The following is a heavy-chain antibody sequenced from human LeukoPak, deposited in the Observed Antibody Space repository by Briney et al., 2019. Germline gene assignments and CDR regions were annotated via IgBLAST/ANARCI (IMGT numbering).Heavy chain of an antibody. Sequence: ASVNVTCTASGYTFSSYAIHWVRQAPGQRLEWMGWINAGNGNTKYSQKFQGRVTITRDTSASTAYMELSSLRSEDTAVYYCASSYWSGFRVDYWGQGTLVTVSS. J-gene: IGHJ4*02. CDR1: GYTFSSYA. CDR2: INAGNGNT. CDR3: ASSYWSGFRVDY. V-gene: IGHV1-3*01. D-gene: IGHD3-3*01.